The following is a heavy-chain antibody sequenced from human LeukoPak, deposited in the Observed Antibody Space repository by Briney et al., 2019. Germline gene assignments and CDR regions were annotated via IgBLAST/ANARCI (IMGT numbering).Heavy chain of an antibody. V-gene: IGHV3-23*01. CDR1: GFTFSNYA. CDR3: AKDTEYNYGYDY. Sequence: PGGSLRLSCSTSGFTFSNYAMTWVRQAPGMGLEWVSLVSGSGDSTYYADSVKGRFTISRDNSKNMLYLQMNSLRAEDTAIYYCAKDTEYNYGYDYWGQGTLATVSS. CDR2: VSGSGDST. J-gene: IGHJ4*02. D-gene: IGHD5-18*01.